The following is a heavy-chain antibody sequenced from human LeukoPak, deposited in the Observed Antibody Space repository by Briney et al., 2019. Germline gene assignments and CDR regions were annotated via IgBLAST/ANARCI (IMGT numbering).Heavy chain of an antibody. V-gene: IGHV4-39*01. J-gene: IGHJ4*02. Sequence: PSETLSLTCTVSGGSISSSSYYWGWIRQPPGKGLEWIGSIYYSGSIYYNPSLKSRVTMSVDTSKNQFSLKLSSVTAADTAVYYCARHTRYSSGSYYPTAFDYWGQGTLVTVSS. D-gene: IGHD3-10*01. CDR1: GGSISSSSYY. CDR2: IYYSGSI. CDR3: ARHTRYSSGSYYPTAFDY.